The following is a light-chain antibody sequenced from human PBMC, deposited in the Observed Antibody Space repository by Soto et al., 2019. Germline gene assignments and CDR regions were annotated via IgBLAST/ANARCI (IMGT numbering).Light chain of an antibody. CDR3: QQYTSYFT. CDR1: QRISSW. Sequence: DIQMTQSPSTLSASVGDRVTTTCRASQRISSWLAWYQQKPGKAPKLLIYKASSLESGVPSGFSGSGSGTEFSLTISSLQPDDFATYHCQQYTSYFTFGSGTKVDIK. V-gene: IGKV1-5*03. CDR2: KAS. J-gene: IGKJ3*01.